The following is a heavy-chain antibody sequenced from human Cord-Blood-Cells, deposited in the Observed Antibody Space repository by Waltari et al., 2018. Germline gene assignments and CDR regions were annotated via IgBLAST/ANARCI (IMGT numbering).Heavy chain of an antibody. CDR2: IIPILVIA. D-gene: IGHD4-17*01. J-gene: IGHJ4*02. Sequence: QVQLVQSGAEVKKPGSSVKVSCTASGGTFSSYTISWVRQALGQGLEWMGRIIPILVIANYAQKFQGRVTITADKSTSTAYMELSSLRSEDTAVYYCATLGSYDYGDNYWGQGTLVTVSS. CDR1: GGTFSSYT. V-gene: IGHV1-69*02. CDR3: ATLGSYDYGDNY.